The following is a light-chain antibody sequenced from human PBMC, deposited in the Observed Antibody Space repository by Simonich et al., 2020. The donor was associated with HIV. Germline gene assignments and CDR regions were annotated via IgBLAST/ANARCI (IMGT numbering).Light chain of an antibody. CDR3: QQSFSSPWT. J-gene: IGKJ1*01. CDR2: VAS. V-gene: IGKV1-39*01. Sequence: DIQITQSPSSLSASVGNQFTITSRASQSISRYLHWYQQKRGKAPKLLLYVASSLPSGVPSRFSGSGSGTDFTLTISSLQPEDFATYYCQQSFSSPWTFGQGTKVAIK. CDR1: QSISRY.